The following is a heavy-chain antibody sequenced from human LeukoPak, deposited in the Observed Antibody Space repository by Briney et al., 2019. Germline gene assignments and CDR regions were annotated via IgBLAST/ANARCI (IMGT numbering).Heavy chain of an antibody. CDR2: IIPILGIA. Sequence: ASVKVSCKASGGTFSSYAISWVRQAPGQGLEWMGRIIPILGIANYAQKFQGRVTITADKSTSTAYMELSSLRSEDTAVYYCARSPEARVGAPSNWFDPWGQGTLVTVSS. J-gene: IGHJ5*02. CDR3: ARSPEARVGAPSNWFDP. V-gene: IGHV1-69*04. D-gene: IGHD1-26*01. CDR1: GGTFSSYA.